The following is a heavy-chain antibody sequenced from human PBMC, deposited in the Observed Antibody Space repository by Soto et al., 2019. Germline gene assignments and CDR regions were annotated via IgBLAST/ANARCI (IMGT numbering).Heavy chain of an antibody. J-gene: IGHJ6*02. V-gene: IGHV4-31*03. Sequence: SETLSLTCSVSGGSIGGGGYYCSWIRQHPGKGLDRIGYIYYSGSTYYNPSLKSRVTISVDTSKSQFSLKLSSVTAADTAVYYCARVDGVVVAAANYYYYYGMVVWGQGTTVTVSS. D-gene: IGHD2-15*01. CDR3: ARVDGVVVAAANYYYYYGMVV. CDR2: IYYSGST. CDR1: GGSIGGGGYY.